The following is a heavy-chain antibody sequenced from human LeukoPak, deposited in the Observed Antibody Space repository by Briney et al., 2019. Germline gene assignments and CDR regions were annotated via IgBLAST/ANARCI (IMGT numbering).Heavy chain of an antibody. CDR1: GGSISSYY. J-gene: IGHJ3*02. CDR3: ASSTRTLIVPAAQGNAFDI. Sequence: ASETLSLTCTVSGGSISSYYWSWIRQPPGKGLEWIGYIYYSGSTNYNPSLKSRVTISVDTSKNQFSLKLSSVTAADTAVYYCASSTRTLIVPAAQGNAFDIWGQGIMVTVSS. D-gene: IGHD2-2*01. V-gene: IGHV4-59*01. CDR2: IYYSGST.